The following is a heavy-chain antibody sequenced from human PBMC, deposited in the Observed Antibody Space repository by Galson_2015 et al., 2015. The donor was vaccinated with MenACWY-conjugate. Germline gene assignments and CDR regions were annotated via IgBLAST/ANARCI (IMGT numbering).Heavy chain of an antibody. V-gene: IGHV3-33*01. CDR1: GFTFSSYG. CDR3: AREVGNYCTAFDY. Sequence: SLRLSCAASGFTFSSYGMHWVRQAPGKGLEWVAVIWYDGSNKYYADSVKGRFTISRDNSKNTLYLQMNSLRAEDTAVYYCAREVGNYCTAFDYWGQGTLVTVSS. CDR2: IWYDGSNK. D-gene: IGHD4-11*01. J-gene: IGHJ4*02.